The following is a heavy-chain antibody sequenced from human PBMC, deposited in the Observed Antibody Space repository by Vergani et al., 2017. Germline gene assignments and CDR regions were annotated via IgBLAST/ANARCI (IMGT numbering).Heavy chain of an antibody. V-gene: IGHV3-23*01. CDR1: GFTFSSYA. J-gene: IGHJ5*02. CDR3: ARDRPYDFWSGYRFDP. D-gene: IGHD3-3*01. Sequence: EVQLLESGGGLVQPGGSLRLSCAASGFTFSSYAMSWVRQAPGKGLEWVSAISGSGGSTYYADSVKGRFTISRDNSKNTLYLQMNSLRAEDTAVYYCARDRPYDFWSGYRFDPWGQGTLVTVSS. CDR2: ISGSGGST.